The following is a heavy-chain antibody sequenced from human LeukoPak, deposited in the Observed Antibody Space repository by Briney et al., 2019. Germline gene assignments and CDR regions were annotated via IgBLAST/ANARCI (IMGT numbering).Heavy chain of an antibody. J-gene: IGHJ4*02. V-gene: IGHV3-30-3*01. CDR3: ARSSIVGASDY. CDR2: ISYDGSNK. CDR1: GVTFSSYA. Sequence: GGSLRLSCAASGVTFSSYAMHWVRQAPGKGLEWVAVISYDGSNKYYADSVKGRFTISRDNSKNTLCLQMNSLRAEDTAVYYCARSSIVGASDYWGQGTLVTVSS. D-gene: IGHD1-26*01.